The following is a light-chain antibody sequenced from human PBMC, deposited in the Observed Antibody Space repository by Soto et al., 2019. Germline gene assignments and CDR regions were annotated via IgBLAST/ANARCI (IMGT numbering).Light chain of an antibody. CDR2: GVS. CDR3: QHYHSWPT. Sequence: EIAMTQSPATLSVSPGEGATLSCSASQSVGTNLAWYQQRPGHPSMRLIYGVSTRATSIPARFSGSGSGTEFTLTISSLQSEDFGVYYFQHYHSWPTFGPGTKVDL. V-gene: IGKV3-15*01. J-gene: IGKJ3*01. CDR1: QSVGTN.